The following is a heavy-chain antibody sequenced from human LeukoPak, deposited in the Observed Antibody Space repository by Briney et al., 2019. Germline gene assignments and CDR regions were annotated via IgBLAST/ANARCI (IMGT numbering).Heavy chain of an antibody. CDR2: ISSSSSTI. CDR3: ARNYYDSSGYPDNFDY. D-gene: IGHD3-22*01. Sequence: GXXLRLSCAASGFTFSSYSMNWVRQAPGKGLEWVSYISSSSSTIYYADSVKGRFTISRDNAKNSLYLQMNSLRAEDTAVYYCARNYYDSSGYPDNFDYWGQGTLVTVSS. J-gene: IGHJ4*02. V-gene: IGHV3-48*01. CDR1: GFTFSSYS.